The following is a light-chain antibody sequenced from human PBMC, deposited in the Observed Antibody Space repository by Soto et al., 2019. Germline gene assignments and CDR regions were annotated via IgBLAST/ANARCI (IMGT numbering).Light chain of an antibody. CDR1: TLGSKF. J-gene: IGLJ2*01. Sequence: SYELTQPPSVSVSPGQTANITCSGNTLGSKFVFWYQQKAGQSPMVVIYEDTKRPSGIPERFSGSNSGNTATLTISGTQAMDEADFYCQAWDSXXVV. V-gene: IGLV3-1*01. CDR3: QAWDSXXVV. CDR2: EDT.